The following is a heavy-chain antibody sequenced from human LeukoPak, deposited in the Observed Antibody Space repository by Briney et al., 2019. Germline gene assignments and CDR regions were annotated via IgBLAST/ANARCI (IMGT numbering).Heavy chain of an antibody. Sequence: GASVKVSCKASGYTFTGYYMHWMRQAPGQGLEWMGWINPNSGGTNYAQKFQGRVTMTRDTSISTAYMELSRLRSDDTAVYYCARAWYSSSWSPGGLNYWGQGTLVTVSS. CDR3: ARAWYSSSWSPGGLNY. J-gene: IGHJ4*02. V-gene: IGHV1-2*02. CDR2: INPNSGGT. D-gene: IGHD6-13*01. CDR1: GYTFTGYY.